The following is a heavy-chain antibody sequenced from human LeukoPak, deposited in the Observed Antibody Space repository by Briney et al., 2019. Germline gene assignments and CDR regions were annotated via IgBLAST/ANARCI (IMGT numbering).Heavy chain of an antibody. V-gene: IGHV4-34*01. Sequence: PSETLSLTCAVHGGSFSGFYWTWMRHPPGKELEWIGEIKHGGFTSYHPSLKSRVTTSEDTSNNQFSLKLTSVTAADTAVYYCARGLGEGYPDYWGPGTLVTVSS. CDR3: ARGLGEGYPDY. CDR1: GGSFSGFY. CDR2: IKHGGFT. J-gene: IGHJ4*02. D-gene: IGHD5-24*01.